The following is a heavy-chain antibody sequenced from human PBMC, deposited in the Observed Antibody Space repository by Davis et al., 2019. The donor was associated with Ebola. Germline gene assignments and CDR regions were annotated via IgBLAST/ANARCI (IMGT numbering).Heavy chain of an antibody. CDR3: ARRVAAAGTLGRYY. CDR2: IYYSGST. D-gene: IGHD6-13*01. V-gene: IGHV4-39*01. Sequence: MPSETLSLTCTVSGGSISSSSYYWGWIRQPPGKGLEWIGSIYYSGSTYYNPSLKSRVTISVDTSKNQFSLKLSSVTAADTAVYYCARRVAAAGTLGRYYWGQGTLVTVSS. CDR1: GGSISSSSYY. J-gene: IGHJ4*02.